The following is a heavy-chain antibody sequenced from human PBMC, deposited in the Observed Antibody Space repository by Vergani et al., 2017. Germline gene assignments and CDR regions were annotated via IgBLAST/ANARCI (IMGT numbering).Heavy chain of an antibody. V-gene: IGHV3-30-3*01. D-gene: IGHD2-2*02. CDR3: VRDRGLCAGGGCYTEAWDY. CDR1: GFALNRHA. J-gene: IGHJ4*01. CDR2: ISFDGTNE. Sequence: QVQLVESGGGVVQPGTSLRLSCVVSGFALNRHAMYWVRQAPGTGLEWVVGISFDGTNEYYPDLVKGRFTISRDIAKNTLYLQVRSLRLEDTGVYHCVRDRGLCAGGGCYTEAWDYWGQGTPVTVSS.